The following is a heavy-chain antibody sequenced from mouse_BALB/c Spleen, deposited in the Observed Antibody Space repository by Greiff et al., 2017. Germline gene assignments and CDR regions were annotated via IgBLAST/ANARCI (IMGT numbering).Heavy chain of an antibody. CDR3: NACGGTTDY. CDR1: GFNIKDYY. Sequence: EVQLVESGAELVRSGASVKLSCTASGFNIKDYYMHWVKQRPEQGLEWIGWIDPENGDTEYAPKFQGKATMTADTSSNTAYLQLSSLTSEDTAVYYCNACGGTTDYWGQGTTLTVSS. D-gene: IGHD4-1*01. V-gene: IGHV14-4*02. CDR2: IDPENGDT. J-gene: IGHJ2*01.